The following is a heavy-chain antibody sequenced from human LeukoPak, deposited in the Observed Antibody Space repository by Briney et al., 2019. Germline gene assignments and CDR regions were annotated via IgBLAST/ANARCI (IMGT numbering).Heavy chain of an antibody. CDR2: IYHSGST. CDR3: ARDRTGEGRFDP. Sequence: PSETLSLTCTVSGYSISSGYYWDWIRQPPGKGLEWIGAIYHSGSTYYNPSLRSRVTISVDTSKNQFSLKLSSVTAADTAVYYCARDRTGEGRFDPWGQGTLVTVSS. D-gene: IGHD1-14*01. V-gene: IGHV4-38-2*02. J-gene: IGHJ5*02. CDR1: GYSISSGYY.